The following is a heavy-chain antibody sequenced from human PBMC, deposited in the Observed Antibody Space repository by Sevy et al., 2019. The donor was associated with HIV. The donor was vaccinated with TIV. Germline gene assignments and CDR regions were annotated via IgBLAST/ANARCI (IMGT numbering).Heavy chain of an antibody. CDR2: LKQDGSEK. J-gene: IGHJ6*02. CDR3: GRAMDV. V-gene: IGHV3-7*01. Sequence: GGSLRLSCAASGFTFSSYWMHWVRQAPVKGLEWVANLKQDGSEKHYVDSVKGRFTISRDNAKNSLYLQMNSLRPADTAVYYCGRAMDVWGQGTTVTVSS. CDR1: GFTFSSYW.